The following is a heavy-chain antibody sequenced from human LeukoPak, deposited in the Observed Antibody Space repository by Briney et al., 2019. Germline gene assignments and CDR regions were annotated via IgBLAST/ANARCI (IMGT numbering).Heavy chain of an antibody. CDR2: IYHSGST. CDR1: GYSIGSGYY. V-gene: IGHV4-38-2*02. Sequence: SETLSLTCTVSGYSIGSGYYWGWIRQPPGKGLEWIGSIYHSGSTYYSPSLKSRVTISLDTSRNQFSLKLNSVTAADTAVYYCAKSNGYGLIDIWGQGTMVTVSS. J-gene: IGHJ3*02. CDR3: AKSNGYGLIDI. D-gene: IGHD3-22*01.